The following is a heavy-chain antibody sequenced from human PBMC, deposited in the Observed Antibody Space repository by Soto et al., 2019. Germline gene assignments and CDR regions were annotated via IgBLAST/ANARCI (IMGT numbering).Heavy chain of an antibody. CDR1: GYTFTGYY. D-gene: IGHD2-2*01. CDR2: INPNSGGT. V-gene: IGHV1-2*04. Sequence: QVQLVQSGAEVKKPAASVKVACRASGYTFTGYYMHWVRQAPGQGLEWMGWINPNSGGTNYAQNFQGWVTMTGXXSXSXXYMELSRLSSDDTAVYYFARTPRSSTRCYVGSWDSWGQGTLVTVSS. CDR3: ARTPRSSTRCYVGSWDS. J-gene: IGHJ4*02.